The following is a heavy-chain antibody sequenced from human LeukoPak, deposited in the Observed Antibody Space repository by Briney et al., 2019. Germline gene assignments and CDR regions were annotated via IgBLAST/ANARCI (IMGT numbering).Heavy chain of an antibody. V-gene: IGHV3-66*01. Sequence: GGSLRLSCAASGFTVSNDYMSWVRQAPGQGLEWVSVIYSGGSTYYADSVMGRFTISRDNSRTTFHLQMNSLRVEDTAVYYCARAPSNAGGWGQGSLVTVSS. D-gene: IGHD2-2*01. CDR2: IYSGGST. CDR1: GFTVSNDY. CDR3: ARAPSNAGG. J-gene: IGHJ4*02.